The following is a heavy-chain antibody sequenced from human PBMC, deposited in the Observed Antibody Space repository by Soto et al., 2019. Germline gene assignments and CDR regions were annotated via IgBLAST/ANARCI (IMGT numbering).Heavy chain of an antibody. V-gene: IGHV4-39*01. CDR3: ARTGIAVAGIRIGDVWFDP. CDR1: GGSISSSSYY. D-gene: IGHD6-19*01. Sequence: QLQLQESGPGLVKPSETLSLTCTVSGGSISSSSYYWGWIRQPPGKGLEWIGSIYYSGSTYYNPSLKSRVTISVDTSKNQFSLKLSSVTAADTAVYYCARTGIAVAGIRIGDVWFDPWGQGTLVTVSS. J-gene: IGHJ5*02. CDR2: IYYSGST.